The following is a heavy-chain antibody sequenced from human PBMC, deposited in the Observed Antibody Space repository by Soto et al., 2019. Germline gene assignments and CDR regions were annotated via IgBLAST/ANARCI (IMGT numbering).Heavy chain of an antibody. D-gene: IGHD2-2*02. J-gene: IGHJ4*01. CDR2: ISASGGST. V-gene: IGHV3-23*01. CDR3: ARGLGYCSSTSCYIWFDY. CDR1: GFTFSTYA. Sequence: GGSLRLSCAASGFTFSTYAMSWVRQAPGKGLEWASAISASGGSTYYADSVKGRFTISRDNSKNTLFLQMNSLRAEDTAVHYCARGLGYCSSTSCYIWFDYWGQGTLVTVSS.